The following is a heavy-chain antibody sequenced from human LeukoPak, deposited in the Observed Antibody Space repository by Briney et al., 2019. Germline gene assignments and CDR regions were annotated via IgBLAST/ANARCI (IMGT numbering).Heavy chain of an antibody. CDR3: ATGEYSSSSGNY. D-gene: IGHD6-6*01. CDR1: GYTFTRYY. V-gene: IGHV1-46*01. CDR2: INPSGGST. J-gene: IGHJ4*02. Sequence: ASVKVYCKASGYTFTRYYMHWVRQAPGQGLEWMGIINPSGGSTSYAQKFQGRVTMTRDMSTSTVYMELSSLRSEDTAVYYCATGEYSSSSGNYWGQGTLVTVSS.